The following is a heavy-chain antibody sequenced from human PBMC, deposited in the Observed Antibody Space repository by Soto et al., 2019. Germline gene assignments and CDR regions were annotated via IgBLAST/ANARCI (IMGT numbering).Heavy chain of an antibody. Sequence: ASVKVSCKASGYTFTSYYMHCVRQAPGQGLEWMGIINPSGGSTSYAQKFQGRVTMTRDTSTSTVYMELSSLRSEDTAVYYCARAQLAVAGTYYYYGMDVWGQGTTVTVSS. CDR3: ARAQLAVAGTYYYYGMDV. J-gene: IGHJ6*02. V-gene: IGHV1-46*01. D-gene: IGHD6-19*01. CDR1: GYTFTSYY. CDR2: INPSGGST.